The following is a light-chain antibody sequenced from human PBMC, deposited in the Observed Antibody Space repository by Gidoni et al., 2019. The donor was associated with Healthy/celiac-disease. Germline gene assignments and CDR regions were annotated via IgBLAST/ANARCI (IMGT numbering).Light chain of an antibody. CDR3: AAWDDSLNGVVV. CDR2: SNN. V-gene: IGLV1-44*01. Sequence: QSVLTQPPSASGTPGQRVTISCSGSSPKLLIYSNNQRPSGVPDRFSGSKSGTSASLAISGLQSEDEADYYCAAWDDSLNGVVVFGGGTKLTVL. CDR1: S. J-gene: IGLJ2*01.